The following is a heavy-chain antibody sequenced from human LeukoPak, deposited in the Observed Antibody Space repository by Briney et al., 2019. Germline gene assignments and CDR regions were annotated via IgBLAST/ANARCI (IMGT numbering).Heavy chain of an antibody. CDR2: FWYDGTSK. CDR3: ARDQWGNGWSGSFDS. D-gene: IGHD6-19*01. Sequence: HPGGSLRLSCAASGFTFGTYAMSWVRQAPGKGLEWVAVFWYDGTSKYYTDSVKGRFTISRDNSKNTVYLQMSSLRAEDTAVYYCARDQWGNGWSGSFDSWGRGTLVTVSS. J-gene: IGHJ4*02. CDR1: GFTFGTYA. V-gene: IGHV3-33*08.